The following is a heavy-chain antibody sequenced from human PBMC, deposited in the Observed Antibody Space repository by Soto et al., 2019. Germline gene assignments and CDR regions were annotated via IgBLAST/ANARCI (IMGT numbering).Heavy chain of an antibody. J-gene: IGHJ6*02. CDR1: GYSFTSYW. CDR3: PRHSNSIVGAIGYYYGMDV. Sequence: GESLKISCKGSGYSFTSYWIGWVRQMPGKGLEWMGIIYPGDSDTRYSPSFQGQVTISADKSISTAYLQWSSLKASDTAMYYCPRHSNSIVGAIGYYYGMDVWGQGTTVTVSS. CDR2: IYPGDSDT. V-gene: IGHV5-51*01. D-gene: IGHD1-26*01.